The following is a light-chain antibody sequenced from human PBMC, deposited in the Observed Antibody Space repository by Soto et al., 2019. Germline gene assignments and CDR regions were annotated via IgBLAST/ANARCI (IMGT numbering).Light chain of an antibody. CDR1: NIGGKN. CDR3: QVWDSSTV. V-gene: IGLV3-9*01. CDR2: RDY. J-gene: IGLJ2*01. Sequence: SYELTQPLSVSVALGQTARITCGGNNIGGKNVHWYQQKPGQAPVLVIYRDYNRPSGIPERFSGSNSGNTATLTISRAQAGDEADYYCQVWDSSTVFGGGTQLTVL.